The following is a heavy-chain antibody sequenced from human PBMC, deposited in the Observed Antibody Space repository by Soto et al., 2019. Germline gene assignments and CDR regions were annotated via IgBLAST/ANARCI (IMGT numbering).Heavy chain of an antibody. CDR1: GFTFSSYA. J-gene: IGHJ4*02. Sequence: GGSLRLSCAASGFTFSSYAMRWVRQAPGKGLEWVSVISGSGGSTYYADSVKGRFTISRDNSKNTLYLQMNSLRAEDTAVYYCAKALYYYDTSGYQWGQGTLVTVSS. CDR2: ISGSGGST. V-gene: IGHV3-23*01. CDR3: AKALYYYDTSGYQ. D-gene: IGHD3-22*01.